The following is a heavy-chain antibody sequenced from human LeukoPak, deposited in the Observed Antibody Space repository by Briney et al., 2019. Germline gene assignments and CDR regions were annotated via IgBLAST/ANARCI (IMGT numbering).Heavy chain of an antibody. CDR3: ARVSGYCSGGSCPPVGI. D-gene: IGHD2-15*01. CDR2: IYTSGST. Sequence: SQTLSLTCTVSGGSISSGSYYWSWIRQPAGKGLEWIGRIYTSGSTNYNPSLKSRVTISVDTSKNQFSLKLSSVTAADTAVYYCARVSGYCSGGSCPPVGIWGQATMVTVSS. J-gene: IGHJ3*02. CDR1: GGSISSGSYY. V-gene: IGHV4-61*02.